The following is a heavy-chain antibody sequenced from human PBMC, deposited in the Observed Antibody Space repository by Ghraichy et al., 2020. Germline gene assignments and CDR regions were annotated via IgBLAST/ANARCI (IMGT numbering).Heavy chain of an antibody. CDR3: ARARGLRYFAADLDY. CDR2: INHSGST. Sequence: SETLSLTCAVYGGSFSGYYWSWIRQPPGKGLEWIGEINHSGSTNYNPSLKSRVTISVDTSKNQFSLKLSSVTAADTAVYYCARARGLRYFAADLDYWGQGTLVTVSS. J-gene: IGHJ4*02. V-gene: IGHV4-34*01. CDR1: GGSFSGYY. D-gene: IGHD3-9*01.